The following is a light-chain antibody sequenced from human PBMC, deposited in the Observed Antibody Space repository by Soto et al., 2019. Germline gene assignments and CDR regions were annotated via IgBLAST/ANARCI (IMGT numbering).Light chain of an antibody. V-gene: IGKV4-1*01. CDR2: WAS. J-gene: IGKJ3*01. CDR1: QSLLNKANNKNY. Sequence: DIVMAQSPDSLAVSLGERATINCKSSQSLLNKANNKNYLGWYQQKAGQPPKLLIYWASTRESGVPDRFSGSGSGTDFTLTITGLQAEDVAIYYCQQYYTTPTFGPGTKVDMK. CDR3: QQYYTTPT.